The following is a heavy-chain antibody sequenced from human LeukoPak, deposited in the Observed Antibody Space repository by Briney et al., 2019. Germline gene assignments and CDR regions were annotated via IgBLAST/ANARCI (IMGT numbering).Heavy chain of an antibody. Sequence: NPSETLSLTCAVSGGSISSGGYSWSWIRQPPGKGLEWIGYIYYSGSTNYNPSLKSRVTISVDTSKNQFSLKLSSVTAADTAVYYCARGYSSGWYKYYYYYYMDVWGKGTTVTISS. J-gene: IGHJ6*03. CDR1: GGSISSGGYS. CDR2: IYYSGST. D-gene: IGHD6-19*01. CDR3: ARGYSSGWYKYYYYYYMDV. V-gene: IGHV4-61*08.